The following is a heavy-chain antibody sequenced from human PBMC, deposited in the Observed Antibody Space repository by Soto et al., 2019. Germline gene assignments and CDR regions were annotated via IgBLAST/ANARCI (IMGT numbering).Heavy chain of an antibody. CDR2: IYPGDSDT. CDR1: GYSFTSYW. V-gene: IGHV5-51*01. CDR3: TRLLRREFCRSTICNYYYYYRDV. J-gene: IGHJ6*03. Sequence: GESLKISCKGSGYSFTSYWIGWVRQMPGKGLEWMGIIYPGDSDTRYSPSFQGQVTISADKSISTAYLQWSSLKASDTAMYYCTRLLRREFCRSTICNYYYYYRDVWGKGTTVTVSS. D-gene: IGHD2-2*01.